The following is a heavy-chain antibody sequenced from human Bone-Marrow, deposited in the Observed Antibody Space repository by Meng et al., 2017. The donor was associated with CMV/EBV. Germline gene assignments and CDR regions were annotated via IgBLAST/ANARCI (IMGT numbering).Heavy chain of an antibody. CDR2: INPKSGGT. V-gene: IGHV1-2*02. CDR3: AKALYTNYYSTYYGLDV. Sequence: ASVKVSCKASGYTFIGYDLHWVRQAPGEGLEWMGWINPKSGGTNYAQRFQGRVTMTRDTSINTVYMELSRLRSDDTAVYYCAKALYTNYYSTYYGLDVWGQATTVTVSS. CDR1: GYTFIGYD. J-gene: IGHJ6*02. D-gene: IGHD3-22*01.